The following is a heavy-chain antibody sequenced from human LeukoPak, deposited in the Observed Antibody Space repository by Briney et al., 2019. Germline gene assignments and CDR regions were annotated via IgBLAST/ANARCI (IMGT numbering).Heavy chain of an antibody. J-gene: IGHJ3*02. CDR3: ARDSLELEHAFDI. V-gene: IGHV3-21*01. CDR1: GFTFSSYS. CDR2: ISSSSSYI. D-gene: IGHD1-1*01. Sequence: GGSLRLSCAASGFTFSSYSMNWVRQAPGKGLEWVSSISSSSSYIYYADSVKGRFTISRDNAKNSLYLQMNSLRAEDTAVYYCARDSLELEHAFDIWGQGTMVTVSS.